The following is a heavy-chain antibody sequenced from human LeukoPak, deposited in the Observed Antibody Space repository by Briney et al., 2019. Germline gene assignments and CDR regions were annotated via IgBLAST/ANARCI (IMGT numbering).Heavy chain of an antibody. CDR2: IYSGGST. Sequence: PGGSLRLSCAASGFTVSSNYMSWVRQAPGKGLEWVSVIYSGGSTYYADSVKGRFTISRDNSKNTLYLQMNSLRAEDTAVYYCARENYYDSSGPLDYWGQGTLVTVSS. J-gene: IGHJ4*02. CDR1: GFTVSSNY. V-gene: IGHV3-66*01. D-gene: IGHD3-22*01. CDR3: ARENYYDSSGPLDY.